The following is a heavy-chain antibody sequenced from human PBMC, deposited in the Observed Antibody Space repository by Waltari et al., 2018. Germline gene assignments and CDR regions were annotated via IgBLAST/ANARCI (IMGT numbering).Heavy chain of an antibody. CDR3: ARALDRNGWYNDY. D-gene: IGHD6-19*01. V-gene: IGHV3-72*01. CDR1: GFTFSDSL. J-gene: IGHJ4*02. Sequence: EVQLVESGGGLVQPGGSLRLSCVASGFTFSDSLMDWVRLAPGKGLEWVGRSRNKVNSYTREYAASVKDRFIISRDESENSLLLQMGSLKPEDTAVYYCARALDRNGWYNDYWGQGTLVTVSS. CDR2: SRNKVNSYTR.